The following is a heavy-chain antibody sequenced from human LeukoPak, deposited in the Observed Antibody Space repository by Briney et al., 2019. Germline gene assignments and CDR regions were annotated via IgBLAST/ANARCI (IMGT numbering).Heavy chain of an antibody. Sequence: GASVKVSCKASGYTFTSYDINWVRQATGQGLEWMGWMNPKSGNTDYAQKVQGRVTMTRDTSTSTVYMELSSLRSEDTAVYYCAAWGSSSSPLPGMDVWGQGTTVTVSS. V-gene: IGHV1-8*01. CDR2: MNPKSGNT. CDR3: AAWGSSSSPLPGMDV. D-gene: IGHD6-13*01. CDR1: GYTFTSYD. J-gene: IGHJ6*02.